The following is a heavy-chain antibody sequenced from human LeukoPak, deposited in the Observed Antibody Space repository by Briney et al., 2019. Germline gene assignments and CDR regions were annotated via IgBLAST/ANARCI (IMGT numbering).Heavy chain of an antibody. Sequence: GASLRLSCAASGFTFSSYAMSWVRQAPGKGLEWVSAISGSGGSTYYADSVKGRFTISRVNSKNTLYLQMNSLRAEDTAVYYCAKEGVSTGTRRGPGDYWGQGTLVTVSS. CDR1: GFTFSSYA. CDR2: ISGSGGST. V-gene: IGHV3-23*01. CDR3: AKEGVSTGTRRGPGDY. J-gene: IGHJ4*02. D-gene: IGHD1-7*01.